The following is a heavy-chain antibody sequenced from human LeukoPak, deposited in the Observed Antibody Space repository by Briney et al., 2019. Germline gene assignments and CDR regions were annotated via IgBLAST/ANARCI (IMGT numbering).Heavy chain of an antibody. CDR1: GFTFGHYW. Sequence: LSGGSLRLSCAASGFTFGHYWMSWVRQDPGKGLEWVASIKEDGSEKYYVDSVKGRFTISRDNAKNSLYLQMNSLRAEDTAVYYCARRVRGFDAFDIWGQGTMVTVSS. CDR2: IKEDGSEK. CDR3: ARRVRGFDAFDI. V-gene: IGHV3-7*05. J-gene: IGHJ3*02.